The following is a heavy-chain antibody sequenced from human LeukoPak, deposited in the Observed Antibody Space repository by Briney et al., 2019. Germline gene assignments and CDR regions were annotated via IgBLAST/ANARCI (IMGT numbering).Heavy chain of an antibody. D-gene: IGHD6-19*01. Sequence: ASVKVSCKASGYTFTSYGISWVRQAPGQGLEWMGWISAYNGNTNYAQKLQGRVTMTTDTSTSTAYMELRSLRSDDTAVYYCARARISSGWNSYYYYYMDVWGKGTTVTVSS. CDR1: GYTFTSYG. CDR3: ARARISSGWNSYYYYYMDV. CDR2: ISAYNGNT. J-gene: IGHJ6*03. V-gene: IGHV1-18*01.